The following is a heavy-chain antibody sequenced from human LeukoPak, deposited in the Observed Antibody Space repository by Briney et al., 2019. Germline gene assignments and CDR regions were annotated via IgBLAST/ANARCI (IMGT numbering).Heavy chain of an antibody. D-gene: IGHD6-6*01. CDR1: GYAFTGYY. J-gene: IGHJ4*02. V-gene: IGHV1-2*02. Sequence: ASVKVSCKASGYAFTGYYMHWVRQAPGQGLEWMGWINPNSGGTNYAQKFQGRVTMTRDTSISTAYMELSRLRSDDTAVYYCAGVPKYSSSLDYWGQGTLVTVSS. CDR3: AGVPKYSSSLDY. CDR2: INPNSGGT.